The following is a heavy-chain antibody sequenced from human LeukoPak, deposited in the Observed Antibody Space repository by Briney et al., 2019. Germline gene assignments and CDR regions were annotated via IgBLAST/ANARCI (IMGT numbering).Heavy chain of an antibody. CDR1: GGSIKSHY. Sequence: PETLSLTCSVSGGSIKSHYWSWIRQTPAKGLEWIGYIYYSGSPLYNPSLKSRVTISVDTSKNQFSLKLSSVTAADTAVYYCARGTANWFDPWGQGTLVTVSS. J-gene: IGHJ5*02. CDR3: ARGTANWFDP. V-gene: IGHV4-59*11. D-gene: IGHD3-10*01. CDR2: IYYSGSP.